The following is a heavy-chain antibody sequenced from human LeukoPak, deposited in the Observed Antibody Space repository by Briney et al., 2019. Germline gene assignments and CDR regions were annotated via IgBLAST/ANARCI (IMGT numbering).Heavy chain of an antibody. D-gene: IGHD3-16*02. CDR3: ARDFFAFGGVIALLDY. V-gene: IGHV3-7*01. Sequence: GGSLRLSCAASGFTFSSYWMSWVRQAPGKGLEWVANIKLDGSEKYYVDSVKGRFTISRDNAEKSLYLQMNSLRDEDTAVYYCARDFFAFGGVIALLDYWGQGTLVTVSS. J-gene: IGHJ4*02. CDR1: GFTFSSYW. CDR2: IKLDGSEK.